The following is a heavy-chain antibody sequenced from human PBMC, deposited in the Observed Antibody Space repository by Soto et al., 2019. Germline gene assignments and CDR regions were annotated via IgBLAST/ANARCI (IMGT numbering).Heavy chain of an antibody. V-gene: IGHV4-59*08. CDR3: ARHDDCDNSPRSTGRWFDP. Sequence: PSETLPLTCTVSGGSIISYYWILLRQPPGKGLEWIGYIYYSGSTNYNPSLKSRVTISVDTSKNQFSLNLRSVTTADTAMYYCARHDDCDNSPRSTGRWFDPWGQGTLVTVSS. J-gene: IGHJ5*02. CDR1: GGSIISYY. D-gene: IGHD3-22*01. CDR2: IYYSGST.